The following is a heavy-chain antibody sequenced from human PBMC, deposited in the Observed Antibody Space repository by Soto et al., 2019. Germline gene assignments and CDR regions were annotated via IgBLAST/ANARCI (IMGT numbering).Heavy chain of an antibody. CDR1: GFTFSDFA. CDR2: ISSLAGST. V-gene: IGHV3-23*01. D-gene: IGHD6-13*01. Sequence: EVQLLESGGGLVQPGGSLRLSCAASGFTFSDFAMSWVRQAPGQGLEWVTVISSLAGSTFYADSVKGRFTISRDNSINTVYLQMNSLRVEDTAVYFCAKEEGRTWYPTDHWGQGALVTVSA. CDR3: AKEEGRTWYPTDH. J-gene: IGHJ4*02.